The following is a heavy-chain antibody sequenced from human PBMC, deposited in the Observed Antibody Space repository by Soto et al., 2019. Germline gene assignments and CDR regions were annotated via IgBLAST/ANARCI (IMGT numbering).Heavy chain of an antibody. CDR1: GFTFSSYA. J-gene: IGHJ6*02. CDR2: ISGSGGST. V-gene: IGHV3-23*01. Sequence: GGSLRLSCAASGFTFSSYAMSWVRQAPGKGLEWVSAISGSGGSTYYADSVKGRFTISRDNSKNTLYLQMNSLRAEDTAVYYGARAVHYYYYGMDVWGQGTKVTVSS. CDR3: ARAVHYYYYGMDV.